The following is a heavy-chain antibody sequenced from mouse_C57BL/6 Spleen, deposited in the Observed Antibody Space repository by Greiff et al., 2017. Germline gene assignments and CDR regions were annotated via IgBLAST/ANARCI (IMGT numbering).Heavy chain of an antibody. CDR1: GFTFSDYY. Sequence: EVKLMESEGGLVQPGSSMKLSCTASGFTFSDYYMAWVRQVPEKGLEWVANINYDGSGTYYLDYLKSRFIITRDNAKYILYLQMSSLKSEDAATDYCAREGVTTVVATRYFDVWGTGTTVTVSS. J-gene: IGHJ1*03. CDR3: AREGVTTVVATRYFDV. V-gene: IGHV5-16*01. D-gene: IGHD1-1*01. CDR2: INYDGSGT.